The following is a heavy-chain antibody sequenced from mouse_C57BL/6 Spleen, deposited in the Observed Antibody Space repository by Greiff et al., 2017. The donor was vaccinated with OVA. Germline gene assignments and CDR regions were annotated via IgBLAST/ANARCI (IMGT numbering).Heavy chain of an antibody. V-gene: IGHV1-15*01. CDR3: TRLEDYDNAMDY. J-gene: IGHJ4*01. Sequence: VQLQQSGAELVRPGASVTLSCKASGYTFTDYEMHWVKQTPVHGLEWIGAIDPETGGTAYNQKFKGKAILTADKSSSTAYMELRSLTSEDSAVYYCTRLEDYDNAMDYWGQGTSVTVSS. CDR1: GYTFTDYE. CDR2: IDPETGGT. D-gene: IGHD2-4*01.